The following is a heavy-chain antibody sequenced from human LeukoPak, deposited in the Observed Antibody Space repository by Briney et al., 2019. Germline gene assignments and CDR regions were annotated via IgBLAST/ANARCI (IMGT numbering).Heavy chain of an antibody. CDR2: ISLNSGGP. D-gene: IGHD4-11*01. V-gene: IGHV1-2*02. CDR1: VYTFSDSY. CDR3: ARDHSGYYGY. J-gene: IGHJ4*03. Sequence: GASVKLSCKASVYTFSDSYMQWGRQAPGQGLEWMGWISLNSGGPHYSQRFQGRVTLTWDTSISTAYMELSSLTSDDTAVYYCARDHSGYYGYWGQGTLVTVSS.